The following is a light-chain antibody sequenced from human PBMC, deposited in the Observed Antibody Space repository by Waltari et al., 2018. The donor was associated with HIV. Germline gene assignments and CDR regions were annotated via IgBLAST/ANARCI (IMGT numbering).Light chain of an antibody. CDR2: DVT. CDR1: SSDVGGYNY. V-gene: IGLV2-23*02. CDR3: CSYAGSSTFAV. J-gene: IGLJ2*01. Sequence: QSALTQPASVSGYPGQSINISCTGTSSDVGGYNYVSWYQQHPGNAPKLMIYDVTKRPSGVSNRFSGSKSGNTASLTISGLQAEDEADYYCCSYAGSSTFAVFGGGTKLTVL.